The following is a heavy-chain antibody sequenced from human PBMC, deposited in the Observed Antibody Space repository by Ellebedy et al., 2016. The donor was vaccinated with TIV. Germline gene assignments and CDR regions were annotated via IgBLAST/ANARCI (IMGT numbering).Heavy chain of an antibody. CDR1: EFRVADSY. V-gene: IGHV3-53*01. D-gene: IGHD4-17*01. J-gene: IGHJ1*01. Sequence: GASLKISCKVSEFRVADSYMNWVRQAPGKGLEWISVFFSGYMTHYAESVKGRFTISRDTNKNIVYLQMDSLSVDDTGVYYCARSGGRLREFLRQWGQGTPVIV. CDR3: ARSGGRLREFLRQ. CDR2: FFSGYMT.